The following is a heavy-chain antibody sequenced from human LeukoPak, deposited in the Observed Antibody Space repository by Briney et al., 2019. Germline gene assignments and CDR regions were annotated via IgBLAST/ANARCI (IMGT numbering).Heavy chain of an antibody. J-gene: IGHJ4*02. D-gene: IGHD6-13*01. CDR3: ARASILYSRPPNFDY. CDR1: GGSVSSSSYY. CDR2: IYYSGST. V-gene: IGHV4-39*01. Sequence: PSETLSLTCTVSGGSVSSSSYYWGWIRQPPGKGLEWIGTIYYSGSTYYNPSLKSRVTISVDTSKNQFSLKLSSVTAADTAVYYCARASILYSRPPNFDYWGQGTLVTVSS.